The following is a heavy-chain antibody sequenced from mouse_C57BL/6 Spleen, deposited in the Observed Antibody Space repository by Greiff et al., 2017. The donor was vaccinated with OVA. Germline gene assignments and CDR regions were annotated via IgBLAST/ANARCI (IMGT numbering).Heavy chain of an antibody. J-gene: IGHJ2*01. V-gene: IGHV1-52*01. CDR2: IDPSDSET. CDR1: GYTFTSYW. Sequence: QVQLQQPGAELVRPGSSVKLSCKASGYTFTSYWMHWVKQRPIQGLEWIGNIDPSDSETHYNQKFKDKATLTVDKSSSTAYMQLSSLTSEDSAVYYCARGLGGGGYFDYWGQGTTLTVSS. CDR3: ARGLGGGGYFDY. D-gene: IGHD4-1*01.